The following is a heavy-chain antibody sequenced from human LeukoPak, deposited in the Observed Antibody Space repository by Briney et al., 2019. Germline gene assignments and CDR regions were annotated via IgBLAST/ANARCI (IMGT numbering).Heavy chain of an antibody. J-gene: IGHJ4*02. CDR2: FDPEDGET. CDR3: ATARVAVAGRSCYFDY. Sequence: SSVKVSCKVSGYTLTELSMHWVRQAPGKGLEWMGGFDPEDGETIYAQKFQGRVTMTEDTSTDTAYMELSSLRSEDTAVYYCATARVAVAGRSCYFDYWGQGTLVTVSS. V-gene: IGHV1-24*01. CDR1: GYTLTELS. D-gene: IGHD6-19*01.